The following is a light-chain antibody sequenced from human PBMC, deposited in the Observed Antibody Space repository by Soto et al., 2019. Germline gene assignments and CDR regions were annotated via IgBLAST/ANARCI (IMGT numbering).Light chain of an antibody. V-gene: IGLV2-11*01. J-gene: IGLJ1*01. CDR3: SSYTTTDPYV. CDR1: SSDVGGYNY. Sequence: QSALTQPRSVSGSPGQSVTISCTGTSSDVGGYNYVSWYQQHPGKAPKLMIYDVSNRPSGISDRFSGSKSGTTASLTISALQAEDEADYYCSSYTTTDPYVFGTGTKLTVL. CDR2: DVS.